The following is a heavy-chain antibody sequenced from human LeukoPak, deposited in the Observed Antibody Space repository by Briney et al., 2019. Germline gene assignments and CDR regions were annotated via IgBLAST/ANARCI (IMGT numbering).Heavy chain of an antibody. V-gene: IGHV3-74*01. J-gene: IGHJ4*02. CDR3: ARGNYYGQDY. CDR1: GFTISSYW. Sequence: GGSLRLSCGASGFTISSYWMPWVRQAPGKGLVWISRINSDGSTTSYADSVKGRFTISRDNAKNTLYLQMNSLRAEDTAVYYCARGNYYGQDYWGQGTLVTVSS. CDR2: INSDGSTT. D-gene: IGHD3-10*01.